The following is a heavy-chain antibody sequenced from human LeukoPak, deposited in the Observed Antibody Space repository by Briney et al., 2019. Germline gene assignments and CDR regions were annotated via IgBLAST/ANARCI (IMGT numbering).Heavy chain of an antibody. D-gene: IGHD1-20*01. CDR1: GGSFSGYY. CDR2: INHSGSA. J-gene: IGHJ3*02. Sequence: SATLSLTCAVYGGSFSGYYWSWIRQPPGKGLEWIGEINHSGSANYNPSLKSRVTISVDTSKNQFSLKLSSVTAADTAVYYCARGSEDNWNDLLWAFDIWGQGTMVTVTS. CDR3: ARGSEDNWNDLLWAFDI. V-gene: IGHV4-34*01.